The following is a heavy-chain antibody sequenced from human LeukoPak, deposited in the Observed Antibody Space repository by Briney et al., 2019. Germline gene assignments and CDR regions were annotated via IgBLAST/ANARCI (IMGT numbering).Heavy chain of an antibody. CDR2: ISSSGSTI. D-gene: IGHD4-17*01. J-gene: IGHJ4*02. CDR1: GFTFSSYE. Sequence: GGSLRLSCADSGFTFSSYEMNWVRQAPGKGLEWVSYISSSGSTIYYADSVKGRFTISRDNAKNSLYLRMNSLRAEDTAVYYCARDRGDYGDYEFDYWGQGTLVTVSS. V-gene: IGHV3-48*03. CDR3: ARDRGDYGDYEFDY.